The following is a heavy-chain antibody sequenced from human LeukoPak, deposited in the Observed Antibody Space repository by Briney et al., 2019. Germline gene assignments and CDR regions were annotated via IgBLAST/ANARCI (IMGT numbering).Heavy chain of an antibody. CDR1: GGTFSSYA. D-gene: IGHD1-1*01. CDR3: ARHMTAARGTTPFDY. CDR2: IIPILGIA. Sequence: SVKVSCKASGGTFSSYAISWVRQAPGQGLEWMGRIIPILGIANYAQKFQGRVTITADKSTSTAYMELSSLRSEDTAVYYCARHMTAARGTTPFDYWGQGTLVTVSS. J-gene: IGHJ4*02. V-gene: IGHV1-69*04.